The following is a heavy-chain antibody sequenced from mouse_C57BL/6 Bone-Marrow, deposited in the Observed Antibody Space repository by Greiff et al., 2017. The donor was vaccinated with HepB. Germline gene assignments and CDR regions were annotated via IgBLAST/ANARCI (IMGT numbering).Heavy chain of an antibody. CDR3: ASMGGLLCPRGFAY. CDR2: ISYDGSN. J-gene: IGHJ3*01. V-gene: IGHV3-6*01. CDR1: GYSITSGYY. Sequence: EVQLQESGPGLVKPSQSLSLTCSVTGYSITSGYYWNWIRQFPGNKLEWMGYISYDGSNNYNPSLKNRISITRDTSKNQFFLKLNSVTTEDTATYYCASMGGLLCPRGFAYWGQGTLVTVSA. D-gene: IGHD2-1*01.